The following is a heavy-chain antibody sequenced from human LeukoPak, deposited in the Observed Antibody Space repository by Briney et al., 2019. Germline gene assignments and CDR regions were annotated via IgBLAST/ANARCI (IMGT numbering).Heavy chain of an antibody. CDR2: IYYSGNT. Sequence: PSETLSLTCTVSGGSISSGGYYWSWIRQHPGKGLEWIGYIYYSGNTYYNPSLKSRVTISVDTSKNQFSLKLSSVTAADTAVYYCARDHPSTNDYGDYLPAFDIWGQGTMVIVSS. V-gene: IGHV4-31*03. CDR3: ARDHPSTNDYGDYLPAFDI. J-gene: IGHJ3*02. CDR1: GGSISSGGYY. D-gene: IGHD4-17*01.